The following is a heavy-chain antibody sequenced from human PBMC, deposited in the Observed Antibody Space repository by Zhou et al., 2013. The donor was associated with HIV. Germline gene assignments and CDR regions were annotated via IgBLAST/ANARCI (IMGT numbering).Heavy chain of an antibody. CDR1: GGTFSSYA. V-gene: IGHV1-69*05. J-gene: IGHJ6*03. Sequence: QVQLVQSGAEVKKPGSSVKVSCKASGGTFSSYAISWVRQAPGQGLEWMGGIIPIFGTANYAQKFQGRVTITTDESTSTAYMELSSLRSEDTAVYYCARGGVRGWNYEGDAPSREFRADYYYMDVWGQRGPRVTGLL. CDR2: IIPIFGTA. D-gene: IGHD1-7*01. CDR3: ARGGVRGWNYEGDAPSREFRADYYYMDV.